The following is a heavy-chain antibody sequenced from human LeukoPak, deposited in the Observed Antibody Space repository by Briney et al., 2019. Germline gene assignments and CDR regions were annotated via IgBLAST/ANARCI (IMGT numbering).Heavy chain of an antibody. J-gene: IGHJ4*02. Sequence: GGSLRLSCVASGFAFSNYAMNWVRQAPGEGLEWVSAISGGGDSTYYADSVKGRFTISRDNSKNTLYLQMNSLRAEDTAVYYCAKDLYISKAYYFDYWGQGTLVAVSS. CDR1: GFAFSNYA. CDR3: AKDLYISKAYYFDY. CDR2: ISGGGDST. D-gene: IGHD6-13*01. V-gene: IGHV3-23*01.